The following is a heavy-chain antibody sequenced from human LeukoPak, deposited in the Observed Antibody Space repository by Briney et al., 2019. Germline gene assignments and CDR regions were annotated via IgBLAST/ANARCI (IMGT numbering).Heavy chain of an antibody. CDR1: GFTFSRYW. V-gene: IGHV3-74*01. Sequence: PGGSLRLSCVASGFTFSRYWMHWVRQAPGKGLVWVSRSNSDGSSTNYADSVKGRFTISRDNAKNTLYLQMNSLRAEDTAVYYCARVGELPARAIDQWGQGTLVTVSS. CDR3: ARVGELPARAIDQ. D-gene: IGHD1-1*01. J-gene: IGHJ4*02. CDR2: SNSDGSST.